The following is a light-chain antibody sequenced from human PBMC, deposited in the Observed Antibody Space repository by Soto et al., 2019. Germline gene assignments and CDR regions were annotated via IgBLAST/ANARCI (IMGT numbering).Light chain of an antibody. J-gene: IGLJ1*01. Sequence: QSVLTQPASVSGSPGQSITISCTGTSSDVGSYNLVSWYQQHPGKAPKLMIYEGSKRPSGVSNRFSGSKSGNTASLTISGLQAEDVSYYYCCSYAGSSTYVFGTGTKSTVL. CDR1: SSDVGSYNL. CDR3: CSYAGSSTYV. CDR2: EGS. V-gene: IGLV2-23*01.